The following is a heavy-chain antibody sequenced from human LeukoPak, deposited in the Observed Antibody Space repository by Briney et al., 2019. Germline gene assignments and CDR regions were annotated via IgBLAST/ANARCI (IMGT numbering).Heavy chain of an antibody. Sequence: ASVKVSCKASGYNLNTYHMHWVRQAPGQGLEWMGIITSTGTTTICAQKFQGRVTMTRDTSTSTVYMDLSSLRSDDTAVYYCARGSATGDFPPNYWGQGTLVTVSS. CDR2: ITSTGTTT. J-gene: IGHJ4*02. V-gene: IGHV1-46*02. CDR3: ARGSATGDFPPNY. D-gene: IGHD7-27*01. CDR1: GYNLNTYH.